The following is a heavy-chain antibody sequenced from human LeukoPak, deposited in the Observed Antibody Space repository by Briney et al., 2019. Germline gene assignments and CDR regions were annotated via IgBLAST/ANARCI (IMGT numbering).Heavy chain of an antibody. CDR1: GGSFSGYY. J-gene: IGHJ4*02. Sequence: SETLSLTCAAYGGSFSGYYWSWIRQPPGKGLEWIGEINHSGSTNYNPSLKSRVTISVDTSKNQFSLKLSSVTAADTAVYYCARSISSGWYLVDYWGQGTLVTVSS. V-gene: IGHV4-34*01. CDR2: INHSGST. D-gene: IGHD6-19*01. CDR3: ARSISSGWYLVDY.